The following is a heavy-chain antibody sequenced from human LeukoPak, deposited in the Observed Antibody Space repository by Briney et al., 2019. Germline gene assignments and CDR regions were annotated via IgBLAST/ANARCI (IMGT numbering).Heavy chain of an antibody. CDR2: INPNSGGT. CDR3: ARVWSFSKYYDFWSGYYGVRGFDP. V-gene: IGHV1-2*02. Sequence: ASVKVSCKASGYTFTGYYMHWVRQAPGQGLEWMGWINPNSGGTNYAQKFQGRVTMTRDTPISTAYMELSRLRSDDTAVYYCARVWSFSKYYDFWSGYYGVRGFDPWGQGTLVTVSS. J-gene: IGHJ5*02. D-gene: IGHD3-3*01. CDR1: GYTFTGYY.